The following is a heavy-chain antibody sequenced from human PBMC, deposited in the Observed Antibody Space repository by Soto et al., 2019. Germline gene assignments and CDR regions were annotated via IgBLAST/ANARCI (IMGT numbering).Heavy chain of an antibody. V-gene: IGHV1-3*01. D-gene: IGHD3-22*01. Sequence: ASVKVSCKASGYTFTSYAMHWVRQAPGQRLEWMGWINAGNSDTKYSQKFQGRVTITSDTSASTAYMELSSLRSEDTAVYYCARAAYYYDSSGYYPGDYWGQGSLVTVSS. CDR2: INAGNSDT. J-gene: IGHJ4*02. CDR1: GYTFTSYA. CDR3: ARAAYYYDSSGYYPGDY.